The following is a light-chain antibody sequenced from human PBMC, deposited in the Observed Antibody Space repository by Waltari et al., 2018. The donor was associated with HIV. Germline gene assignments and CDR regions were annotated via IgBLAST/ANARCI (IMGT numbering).Light chain of an antibody. J-gene: IGLJ3*02. CDR1: ALTKYS. Sequence: SYELTQPSSVSVSPGPTARITCRGDALTKYSDRWYQQQPGQAPVLVIYKNTERPSGIPGRFSGSRSGTTVTLTISGAQVGDEADYYCFSAADDNLRVFGGGTKLTVL. CDR3: FSAADDNLRV. CDR2: KNT. V-gene: IGLV3-27*01.